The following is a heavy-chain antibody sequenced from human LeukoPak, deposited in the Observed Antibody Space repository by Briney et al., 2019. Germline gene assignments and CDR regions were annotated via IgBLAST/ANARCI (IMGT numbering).Heavy chain of an antibody. CDR3: ARHSGMVDRHFAN. CDR1: GGSIVITSYS. V-gene: IGHV4-39*01. D-gene: IGHD3-3*01. J-gene: IGHJ4*02. Sequence: PSETLSLTRNVSGGSIVITSYSWGWVRQSPGKGLEWIGRMSYGGTSYYNPSLKSRVTMSVDTSKNTFSLKVTSVTAGDTAVYFCARHSGMVDRHFANWGQGILVPVSS. CDR2: MSYGGTS.